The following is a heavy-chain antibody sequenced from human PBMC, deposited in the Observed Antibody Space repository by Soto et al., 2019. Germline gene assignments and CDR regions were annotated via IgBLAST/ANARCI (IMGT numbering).Heavy chain of an antibody. CDR1: GGSFSGYY. CDR2: INHSGST. CDR3: ARRPHYDILTGVVTAIADFDY. J-gene: IGHJ4*02. V-gene: IGHV4-34*01. D-gene: IGHD3-9*01. Sequence: SETLSLTCAVYGGSFSGYYWSWIRQPPGKGLEWIGEINHSGSTNYNPSLKSRVTISVDTSKNQFSLKLSSVTAADTAVYYCARRPHYDILTGVVTAIADFDYWDQGTLVTVSS.